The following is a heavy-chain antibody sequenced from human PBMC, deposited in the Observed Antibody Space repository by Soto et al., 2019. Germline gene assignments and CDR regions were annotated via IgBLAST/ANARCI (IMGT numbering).Heavy chain of an antibody. CDR3: ARLGGYYQAFDQ. J-gene: IGHJ4*02. V-gene: IGHV4-59*01. CDR2: IYYSGST. Sequence: SETLSLTCTVSGGSISSYYWSWIRQPPGKGLEWIGYIYYSGSTNYNPSLKSRVTISVDTSKNQFSLKLSSVTAADTVFYYCARLGGYYQAFDQWGQGSLVTVSS. D-gene: IGHD3-22*01. CDR1: GGSISSYY.